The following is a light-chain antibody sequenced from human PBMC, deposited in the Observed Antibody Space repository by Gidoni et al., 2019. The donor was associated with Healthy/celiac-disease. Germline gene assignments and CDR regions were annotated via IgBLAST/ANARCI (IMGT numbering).Light chain of an antibody. CDR1: SSNIGAGYD. CDR2: GNS. CDR3: QSYDSSLSVGV. V-gene: IGLV1-40*01. Sequence: QSVLTQPPSASAAPGQTVTISCTGSSSNIGAGYDVHWYQQLPGTAPKLLIYGNSKRPSGVPDRFSGSKSGTSASLAITGLQAEDEADYYCQSYDSSLSVGVFGGGTKLTVL. J-gene: IGLJ3*02.